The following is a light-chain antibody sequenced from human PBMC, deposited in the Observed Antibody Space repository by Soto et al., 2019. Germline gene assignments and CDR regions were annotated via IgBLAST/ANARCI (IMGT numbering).Light chain of an antibody. V-gene: IGLV1-40*01. CDR1: NSNIGAGYD. J-gene: IGLJ1*01. CDR2: GNS. CDR3: QSYDSSLSGIYV. Sequence: QSVLTQPPSVSGAPGQRVTTSCTGSNSNIGAGYDVHWYQQLPGTAPKLLIYGNSNRPSGVPDRFSGSKSGTSASLAITGLQAEDEADYYCQSYDSSLSGIYVFGTGTKVT.